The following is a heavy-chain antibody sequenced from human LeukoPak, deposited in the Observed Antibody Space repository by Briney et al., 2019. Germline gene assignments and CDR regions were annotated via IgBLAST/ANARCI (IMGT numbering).Heavy chain of an antibody. D-gene: IGHD6-6*01. CDR3: AKDYSSSF. V-gene: IGHV3-23*01. Sequence: AGGSLRLSCTVSSFTFSTFAMSWVRQAPGKGLEWVAGISGSGDTTYYAESVKGRFTISRDNSRTTLYLQMNRLRAEDTAIYYCAKDYSSSFWGQGTLVTVSS. CDR1: SFTFSTFA. CDR2: ISGSGDTT. J-gene: IGHJ4*02.